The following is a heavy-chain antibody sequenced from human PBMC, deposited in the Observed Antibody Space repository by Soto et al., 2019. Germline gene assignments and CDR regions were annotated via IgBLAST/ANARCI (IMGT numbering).Heavy chain of an antibody. J-gene: IGHJ1*01. D-gene: IGHD4-17*01. CDR1: GFSFSSHG. CDR3: ARDTPGGDYWAGFQL. CDR2: ISYDGGNK. Sequence: QVQLVESGGDVVQPGRPLTLSCLASGFSFSSHGMHWIRQAPGKGLEWLAVISYDGGNKNYADSVRDRFTISRDNSKDRGLLQFNSLRPEDTAVYSCARDTPGGDYWAGFQLWGQGTVVIVSS. V-gene: IGHV3-30*03.